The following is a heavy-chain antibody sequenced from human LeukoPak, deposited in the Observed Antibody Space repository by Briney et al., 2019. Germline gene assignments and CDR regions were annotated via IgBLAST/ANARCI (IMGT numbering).Heavy chain of an antibody. Sequence: GGSLRLSCAASGFTFSSYWMSWVRQAPGKGLEWVAFIRYDGTNKFYADSVKGRFTISRDNSKNMLNLQMNSLRAEDTAVYYCASPYVITIFGVVWGQGTLVTVSS. J-gene: IGHJ4*02. V-gene: IGHV3-30*02. CDR1: GFTFSSYW. D-gene: IGHD3-3*01. CDR3: ASPYVITIFGVV. CDR2: IRYDGTNK.